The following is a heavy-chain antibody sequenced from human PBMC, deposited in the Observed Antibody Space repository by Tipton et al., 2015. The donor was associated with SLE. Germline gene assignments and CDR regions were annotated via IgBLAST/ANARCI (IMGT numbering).Heavy chain of an antibody. J-gene: IGHJ4*02. V-gene: IGHV4-34*01. CDR1: GGSFSGYY. D-gene: IGHD6-13*01. Sequence: TLSLTCAVYGGSFSGYYWSWIRQPPGKGLEWIGEINHSGSTNYNPSLKSRVTISVDTSKNQFSLKLSSVTAADTAVYYCAREEAAAAEPYYFDYWGQGPLVTVSS. CDR2: INHSGST. CDR3: AREEAAAAEPYYFDY.